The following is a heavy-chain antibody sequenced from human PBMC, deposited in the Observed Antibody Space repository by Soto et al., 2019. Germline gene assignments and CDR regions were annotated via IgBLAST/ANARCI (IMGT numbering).Heavy chain of an antibody. CDR1: GYSFTSYW. J-gene: IGHJ4*02. CDR2: IYPGDSDT. CDR3: ARKPWLGVGYNTYRYYFDY. D-gene: IGHD1-20*01. Sequence: GESLKISCKGSGYSFTSYWIGWVRQMPGKGLEWMGIIYPGDSDTRYSPSFQGQVTISADKSISTAYLQWSSLKASDTDMYYSARKPWLGVGYNTYRYYFDYWGQGTLVTFSS. V-gene: IGHV5-51*01.